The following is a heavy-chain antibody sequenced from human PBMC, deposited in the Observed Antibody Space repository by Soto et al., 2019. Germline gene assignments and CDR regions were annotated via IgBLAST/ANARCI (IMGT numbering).Heavy chain of an antibody. CDR2: IIPIFGTA. CDR3: ASGVFITMVRGVILNWFDP. Sequence: SVKVSCKASGGTFSSYAISRVRQAPGQGLEWMGGIIPIFGTANYAQKFQGRVTITADESTSTAYMELSSLRSEDTAVYYCASGVFITMVRGVILNWFDPWGQGTLVTVSS. D-gene: IGHD3-10*01. CDR1: GGTFSSYA. V-gene: IGHV1-69*13. J-gene: IGHJ5*02.